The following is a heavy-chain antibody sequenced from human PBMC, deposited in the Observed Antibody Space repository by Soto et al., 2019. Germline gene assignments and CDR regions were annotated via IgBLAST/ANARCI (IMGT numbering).Heavy chain of an antibody. CDR1: GGSVSSGSYY. CDR2: IYYSGST. D-gene: IGHD5-18*01. J-gene: IGHJ6*02. V-gene: IGHV4-61*01. Sequence: SETLSLTCTVSGGSVSSGSYYWSWIRQPPGKGLEWIGYIYYSGSTNYNPSLKSRVTISVDTSKNQFSLKLSSVTAADTAVYYCARGHYSWIQPMAVYYYYGMDVWGQGTTVTVSS. CDR3: ARGHYSWIQPMAVYYYYGMDV.